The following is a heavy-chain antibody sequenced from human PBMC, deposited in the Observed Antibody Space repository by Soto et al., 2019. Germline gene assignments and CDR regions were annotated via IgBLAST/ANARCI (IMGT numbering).Heavy chain of an antibody. CDR1: VGSISSYY. D-gene: IGHD5-12*01. CDR2: IYYSGST. Sequence: SETLSLTCTVSVGSISSYYWSWIRHPPGKGLEWIGYIYYSGSTNYNPSLKSRVTISVDTSKNQFSLKLSSVTAADTAVYYCARWLQIFEYWGQGTLVSVSS. CDR3: ARWLQIFEY. V-gene: IGHV4-59*01. J-gene: IGHJ4*02.